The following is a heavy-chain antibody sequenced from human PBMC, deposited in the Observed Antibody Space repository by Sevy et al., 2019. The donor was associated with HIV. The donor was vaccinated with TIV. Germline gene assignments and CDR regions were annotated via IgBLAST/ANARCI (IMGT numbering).Heavy chain of an antibody. V-gene: IGHV3-33*01. Sequence: GGSLRLSCAASGFTFSSYGMHWVRQAPGKGLEWVAVIWYDGSKKYYADSVKGRFTISRDNSKNTLYLQMNSLRAEDTAVYYCATGPPLVDYSDSSSYYFDYWGQGTLATVSS. CDR3: ATGPPLVDYSDSSSYYFDY. J-gene: IGHJ4*02. CDR1: GFTFSSYG. CDR2: IWYDGSKK. D-gene: IGHD3-22*01.